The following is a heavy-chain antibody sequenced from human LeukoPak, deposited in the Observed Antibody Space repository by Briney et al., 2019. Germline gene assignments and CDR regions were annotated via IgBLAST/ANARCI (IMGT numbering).Heavy chain of an antibody. D-gene: IGHD3-10*01. V-gene: IGHV1-8*01. Sequence: ASVKVSCKASGYTFTSYDINWVRQATGQGLEWMGWMNPNSGNTGYAQKFQGRVTMTRNTSISTAYMELSSLRSEDTAVYYCARGRPYYYGSGSYWVYWGQGTLVTVSS. J-gene: IGHJ4*02. CDR3: ARGRPYYYGSGSYWVY. CDR2: MNPNSGNT. CDR1: GYTFTSYD.